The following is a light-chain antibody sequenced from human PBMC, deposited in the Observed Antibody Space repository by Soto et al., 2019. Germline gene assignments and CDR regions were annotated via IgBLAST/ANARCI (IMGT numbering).Light chain of an antibody. CDR2: SNN. Sequence: QSVLTQPPSASGTPGQRVTISCSGSTSSIGSNYVYWYQQLPGTAPKLLIYSNNQRPSGVPDRFSGSKSGTSASLAISGLRSEDEADYHCAAWDDSLSGLVFGGGTKLT. CDR1: TSSIGSNY. CDR3: AAWDDSLSGLV. V-gene: IGLV1-47*01. J-gene: IGLJ2*01.